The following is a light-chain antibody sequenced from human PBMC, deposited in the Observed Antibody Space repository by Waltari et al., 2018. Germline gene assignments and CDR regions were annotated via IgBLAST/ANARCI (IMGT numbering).Light chain of an antibody. V-gene: IGKV3-20*01. J-gene: IGKJ2*01. CDR3: QQYGGSPPMYT. CDR2: GAS. Sequence: EIVLTQSPGTLSLSPGERATLSCRASQSISSNYLSWYQHKPGQAPRLLLYGASRRATGIPDRFSGSGSGTDFTLTISRLEPEDFAVYFCQQYGGSPPMYTFGQGTKLEIK. CDR1: QSISSNY.